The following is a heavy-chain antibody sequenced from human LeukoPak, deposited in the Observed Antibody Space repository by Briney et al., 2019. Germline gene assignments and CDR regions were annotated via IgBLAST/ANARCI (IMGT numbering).Heavy chain of an antibody. D-gene: IGHD5-18*01. Sequence: KKSGPTLVNPTQTLTLTCSFSGVSITSSGEGVGXXXXXXXXXXXWLALVYWDDDSRYSPSLKNRLTISKDTAKNQVVLSMTNMXSVDTATYYCVHSQRYSYGSFHDAYDIWSLGTLVTVSS. CDR1: GVSITSSGEG. CDR3: VHSQRYSYGSFHDAYDI. V-gene: IGHV2-5*02. CDR2: VYWDDDS. J-gene: IGHJ3*02.